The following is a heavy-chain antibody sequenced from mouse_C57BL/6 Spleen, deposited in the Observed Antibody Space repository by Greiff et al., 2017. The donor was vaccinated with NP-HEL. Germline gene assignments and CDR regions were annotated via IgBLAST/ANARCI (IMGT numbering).Heavy chain of an antibody. D-gene: IGHD1-1*01. CDR3: AGGDYGSSLRV. CDR1: GYAFTNYL. Sequence: QVQLKQSGAELVRPGTSVKVSCKASGYAFTNYLIEWVKQRPGQGLEWIGVINPGSGGTNYNEKFKGKATLTADKSSSTAYMQLSSRTSEDAAVYCCAGGDYGSSLRVWGTGTTVTVAS. J-gene: IGHJ1*03. V-gene: IGHV1-54*01. CDR2: INPGSGGT.